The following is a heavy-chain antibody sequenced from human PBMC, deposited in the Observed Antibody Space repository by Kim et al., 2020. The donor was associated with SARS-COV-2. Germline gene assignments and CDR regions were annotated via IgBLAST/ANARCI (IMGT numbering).Heavy chain of an antibody. CDR3: ARNSGSNWFDP. CDR2: IYYSGST. D-gene: IGHD1-26*01. V-gene: IGHV4-39*07. CDR1: GGSISSSSYY. Sequence: SETLSLTCTVSGGSISSSSYYWGWIRQPPGKGLEWIGSIYYSGSTYYNPSLKSRVTISVDTSKNQFSLKLSSVTAADTAVYYCARNSGSNWFDPWGQGTL. J-gene: IGHJ5*02.